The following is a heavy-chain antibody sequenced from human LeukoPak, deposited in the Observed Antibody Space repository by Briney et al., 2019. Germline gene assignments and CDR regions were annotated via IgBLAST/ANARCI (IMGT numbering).Heavy chain of an antibody. V-gene: IGHV3-33*06. Sequence: PGTSLRLSGAASGFTFSTYGMHWVPQAPGKGLAWVAVTWYDRSTKYYVDSVKGRFTISRDNSKNTLYLQMNSLRAEDTAVYYCAKQDEYYYDSSGYSYFDYWGQGTLVTVSS. D-gene: IGHD3-22*01. CDR3: AKQDEYYYDSSGYSYFDY. CDR2: TWYDRSTK. CDR1: GFTFSTYG. J-gene: IGHJ4*02.